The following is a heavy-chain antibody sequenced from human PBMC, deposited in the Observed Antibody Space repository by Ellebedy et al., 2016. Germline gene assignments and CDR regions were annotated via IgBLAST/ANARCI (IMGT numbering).Heavy chain of an antibody. Sequence: GESLKISCAASGFTFSDYHINWVRQAPGKGLEWVSSISPDSSYIYYAGSVKGRFTISRDNAKSSLYLQMNNLRGEDTAVYYCATFQQHFYGSGSYYMSYWGQGTLVTVSS. V-gene: IGHV3-21*01. J-gene: IGHJ4*02. CDR3: ATFQQHFYGSGSYYMSY. CDR1: GFTFSDYH. CDR2: ISPDSSYI. D-gene: IGHD3-10*01.